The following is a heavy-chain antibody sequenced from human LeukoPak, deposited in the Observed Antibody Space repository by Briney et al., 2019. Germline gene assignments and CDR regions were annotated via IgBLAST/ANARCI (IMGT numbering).Heavy chain of an antibody. J-gene: IGHJ3*01. D-gene: IGHD2-15*01. Sequence: GGSLRLSCAASGFTFSDYYINWIRQAPGKGLEWVSSISSSGSAIFYADSVRGRFTISRDNAKNSLFLQMNSLRAEDTAVYYCARDLDVVVGPAHYDALDLWGQGTTVNVS. CDR1: GFTFSDYY. V-gene: IGHV3-11*04. CDR2: ISSSGSAI. CDR3: ARDLDVVVGPAHYDALDL.